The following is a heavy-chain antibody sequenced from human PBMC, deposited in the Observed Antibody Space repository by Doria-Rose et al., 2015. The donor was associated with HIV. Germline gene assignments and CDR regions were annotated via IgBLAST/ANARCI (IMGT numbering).Heavy chain of an antibody. Sequence: QESGPVLVKPTETLTLTCTVSGVSLSSPGMGVSWICQPPGKALEWLANIFSDDERSYKTSLKSRLTISRGTSKSQVVLTMTDVDPVDTATYYCARIKSSRWYHKYYFDFWGQGTLVIVSA. J-gene: IGHJ4*02. CDR1: GVSLSSPGMG. V-gene: IGHV2-26*01. D-gene: IGHD6-13*01. CDR2: IFSDDER. CDR3: ARIKSSRWYHKYYFDF.